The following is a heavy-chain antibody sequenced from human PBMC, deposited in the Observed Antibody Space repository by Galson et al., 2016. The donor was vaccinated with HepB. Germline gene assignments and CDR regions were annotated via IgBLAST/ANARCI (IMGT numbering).Heavy chain of an antibody. CDR3: ARQFSFDCGGDCAHGCFDL. V-gene: IGHV3-7*01. CDR1: GFIFSSNW. Sequence: SLRLSCAASGFIFSSNWMSWVRQAPGKGLEWVANIKQDGNEKYYVDSVKGRFTISRDNAKNSLYLQMNSLRAEDTALYYCARQFSFDCGGDCAHGCFDLWGRGTLVTVSS. D-gene: IGHD2-21*01. J-gene: IGHJ2*01. CDR2: IKQDGNEK.